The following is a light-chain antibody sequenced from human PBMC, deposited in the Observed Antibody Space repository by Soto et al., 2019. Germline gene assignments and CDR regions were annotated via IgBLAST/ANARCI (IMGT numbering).Light chain of an antibody. CDR2: RNN. CDR3: AAWDDSLSGRGV. J-gene: IGLJ1*01. CDR1: SSNFGSNY. Sequence: QSALTQPPSASGTPGQRVTISCSGSSSNFGSNYVYWYQQLPGMAPKLLIYRNNQRPSWVPVRFSGSKSGTSASLAISWLRSEDEADYYCAAWDDSLSGRGVFGTGTKSPS. V-gene: IGLV1-47*01.